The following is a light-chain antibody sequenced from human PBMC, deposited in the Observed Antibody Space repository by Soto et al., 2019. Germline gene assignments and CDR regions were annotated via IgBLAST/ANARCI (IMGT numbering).Light chain of an antibody. Sequence: EIVMTQSPATLSVSPGERATLSCRASQSVSGNLAWYQQKPGQAPRLLIYGASTRATGIPARFSGSGSGTVFTLTLSSMQSEDFEVYYCQQYNYWPPLTFGGGTKVEIK. V-gene: IGKV3D-15*01. J-gene: IGKJ4*01. CDR1: QSVSGN. CDR3: QQYNYWPPLT. CDR2: GAS.